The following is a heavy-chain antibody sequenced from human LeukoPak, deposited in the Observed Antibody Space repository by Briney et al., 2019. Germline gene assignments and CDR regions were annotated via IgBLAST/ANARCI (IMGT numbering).Heavy chain of an antibody. D-gene: IGHD3-3*01. J-gene: IGHJ4*02. CDR3: AKRGIGTEWYFDY. CDR2: ISYDGSNK. Sequence: GGSLRLSCAASGFTFSSYGMHWVRQAPGKGLEWVAVISYDGSNKYYADSVKGRFTISRDNSKNTLYLQMNSLRAEDTAVYYCAKRGIGTEWYFDYWGQGTLVTVSS. CDR1: GFTFSSYG. V-gene: IGHV3-30*18.